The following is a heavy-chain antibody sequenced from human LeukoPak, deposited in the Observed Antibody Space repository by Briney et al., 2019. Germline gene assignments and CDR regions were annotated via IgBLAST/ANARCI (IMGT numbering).Heavy chain of an antibody. J-gene: IGHJ3*02. CDR3: AKSEYDSSGYYYFAFDI. CDR2: ISARGGST. Sequence: PGGSLRLSCVASGFTFSSNVMSWVRQAPAKGLEWVSGISARGGSTYYADSVKGLFTISRDNSKNTLYQQMNSLRAEDTAIYYCAKSEYDSSGYYYFAFDIWGQGTMVTVSS. V-gene: IGHV3-23*01. CDR1: GFTFSSNV. D-gene: IGHD3-22*01.